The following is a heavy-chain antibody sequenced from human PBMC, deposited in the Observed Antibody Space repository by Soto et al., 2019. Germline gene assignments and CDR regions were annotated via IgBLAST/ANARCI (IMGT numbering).Heavy chain of an antibody. CDR3: ARDMRHDYASGRLDY. D-gene: IGHD3-10*01. CDR2: ISYDGNDE. Sequence: QVKLVESRGGVVQPGASLRLSCVASGFTFSDYPLHWVRRAPGKGLEWVAVISYDGNDESYSDSVKGRFTISRDNSKTTVYLQMNSLRADDMAVYHCARDMRHDYASGRLDYLGQGTLVTVSS. CDR1: GFTFSDYP. V-gene: IGHV3-30-3*01. J-gene: IGHJ4*02.